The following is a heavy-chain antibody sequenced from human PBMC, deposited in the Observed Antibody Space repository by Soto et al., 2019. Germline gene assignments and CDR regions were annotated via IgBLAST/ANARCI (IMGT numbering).Heavy chain of an antibody. Sequence: EVQLVESGGGLIQPGGSLRLSCAASGFTVRSTYMSWVRQAPGKGLEWVSVTYSGGSTYYAASVKGRFTISRDNSKNTLYLQMNSLRAEDTAVYYCARSGYSYGPVDYWGQGTLVTVSS. CDR1: GFTVRSTY. V-gene: IGHV3-53*01. D-gene: IGHD5-18*01. CDR3: ARSGYSYGPVDY. CDR2: TYSGGST. J-gene: IGHJ4*02.